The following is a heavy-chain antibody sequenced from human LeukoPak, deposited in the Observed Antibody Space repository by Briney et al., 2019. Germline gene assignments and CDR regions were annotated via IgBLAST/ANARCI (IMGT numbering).Heavy chain of an antibody. Sequence: SETLSLTCTVSGGSISNYYWSWIRQPAGKGLEWIGRIYNSGSTNFNPSLNGRVSISRDTTKNLFSLRLRSVTAADTAVYFCAKGRVSSSTWYSTYYYYFYMDLWGKGTTVTVSS. V-gene: IGHV4-4*07. CDR1: GGSISNYY. CDR3: AKGRVSSSTWYSTYYYYFYMDL. D-gene: IGHD6-13*01. J-gene: IGHJ6*03. CDR2: IYNSGST.